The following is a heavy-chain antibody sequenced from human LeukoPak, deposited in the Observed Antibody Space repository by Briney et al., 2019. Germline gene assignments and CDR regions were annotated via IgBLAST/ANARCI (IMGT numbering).Heavy chain of an antibody. Sequence: GGSLRLSCAVAGFTFSDHYMDWVRQAPGKGLEWVARSRNRVHSYSTEYAASVKGRFTISRDNSKNSLYLQMSSLRAEDTAVYYCARRYYGSATYRLPYDYWGQGTLVTVSS. J-gene: IGHJ4*02. CDR1: GFTFSDHY. D-gene: IGHD3-22*01. CDR2: SRNRVHSYST. CDR3: ARRYYGSATYRLPYDY. V-gene: IGHV3-72*01.